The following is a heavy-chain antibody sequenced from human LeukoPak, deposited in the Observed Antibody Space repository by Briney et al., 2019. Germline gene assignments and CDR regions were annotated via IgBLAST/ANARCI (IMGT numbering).Heavy chain of an antibody. Sequence: YGPTLVKPTQTLTLTCTFAGLSLSTRGVCVTWIRQPPRKALEWPALIYWDDDKRYSPSLKSRLTITKDTSKIQVVLTMTNMDPVDTATYYCAHRRGIAAAPVDIWGQGTMVTVSS. V-gene: IGHV2-5*02. J-gene: IGHJ3*02. D-gene: IGHD6-13*01. CDR2: IYWDDDK. CDR1: GLSLSTRGVC. CDR3: AHRRGIAAAPVDI.